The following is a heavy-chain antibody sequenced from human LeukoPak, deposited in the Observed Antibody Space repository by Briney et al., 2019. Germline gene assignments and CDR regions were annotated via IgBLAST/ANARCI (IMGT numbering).Heavy chain of an antibody. Sequence: GGSLRLSCAASGFTFSTYAMSWVRQAPGKGLEWVSVIYSGGSTYYADSVKGRFTISRDNSKNTLYLQMNSLRAEDTAVYYCARDRGGYSSAFDIWGQGTMVTVSS. V-gene: IGHV3-53*01. J-gene: IGHJ3*02. CDR3: ARDRGGYSSAFDI. CDR2: IYSGGST. D-gene: IGHD2-21*01. CDR1: GFTFSTYA.